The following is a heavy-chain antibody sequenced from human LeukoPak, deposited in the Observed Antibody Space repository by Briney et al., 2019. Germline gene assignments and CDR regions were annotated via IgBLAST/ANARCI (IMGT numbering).Heavy chain of an antibody. CDR2: IRYDGSNK. D-gene: IGHD4-23*01. CDR3: AKDEGSTVVTHLDY. V-gene: IGHV3-30*02. Sequence: GGSLRLSCAASGFTFSSYGMHWVRQAPGKGLEWVAFIRYDGSNKYYADSVKGRFTISRDNSKNTLYLQMNSLRAEDTAVYYCAKDEGSTVVTHLDYWGQGTLVTVSS. J-gene: IGHJ4*02. CDR1: GFTFSSYG.